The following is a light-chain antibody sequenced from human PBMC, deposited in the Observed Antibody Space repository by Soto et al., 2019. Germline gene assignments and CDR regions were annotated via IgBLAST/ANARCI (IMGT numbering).Light chain of an antibody. CDR2: DVS. CDR1: SSDVGGYNY. V-gene: IGLV2-14*01. J-gene: IGLJ2*01. CDR3: SSYTSSSTRV. Sequence: SALTQPASVSGSPGQSITISCTGTSSDVGGYNYVSWNQQHPGKAPIRMIYDVSNRPSGVSNRFSGSQSGNTASLTISGLQAEDEADYYCSSYTSSSTRVFGGGTKLTVL.